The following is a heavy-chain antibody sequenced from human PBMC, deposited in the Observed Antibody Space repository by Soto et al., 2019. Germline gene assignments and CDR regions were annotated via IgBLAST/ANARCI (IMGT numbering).Heavy chain of an antibody. J-gene: IGHJ5*02. Sequence: QVQLVQSGAEVKKPGASVKVSCKASGYTFTGYGISWVRQAPGQGLEWMGWINAYNGNTNYAQKLQGRVTMTTDTSTSTAYIEPRSLRSDDTPGYYCARVLPPFDPWGQGTLFTFSS. CDR2: INAYNGNT. V-gene: IGHV1-18*01. CDR1: GYTFTGYG. CDR3: ARVLPPFDP.